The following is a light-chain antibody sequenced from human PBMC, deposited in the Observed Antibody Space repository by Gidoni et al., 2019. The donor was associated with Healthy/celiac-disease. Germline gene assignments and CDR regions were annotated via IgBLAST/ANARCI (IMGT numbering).Light chain of an antibody. J-gene: IGKJ2*01. CDR2: GAS. CDR1: QSVSSN. Sequence: EIVMTQSPATLSVSPGESATLSCRASQSVSSNLAWYQQKPGQAPRLLIYGASTRATGIPARFSGSWSGTEFTLTISSLQSEDFAVYYCQQYNNWPLTFGQGTKLEIK. CDR3: QQYNNWPLT. V-gene: IGKV3-15*01.